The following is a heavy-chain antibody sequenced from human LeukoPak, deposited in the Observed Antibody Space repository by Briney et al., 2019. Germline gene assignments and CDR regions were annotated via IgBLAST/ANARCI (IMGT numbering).Heavy chain of an antibody. CDR1: GLTFSDYY. J-gene: IGHJ4*02. D-gene: IGHD3-16*01. V-gene: IGHV3-11*05. Sequence: PGGSLRLSCAASGLTFSDYYMSWIRQAPGKRQEWVSYISSSSSYTNYADSVKGRFTISRDNAKNSLYLQMNSLRAEDTAVYYCARDFGDYNPNYFDYWGQGTLVTVSS. CDR3: ARDFGDYNPNYFDY. CDR2: ISSSSSYT.